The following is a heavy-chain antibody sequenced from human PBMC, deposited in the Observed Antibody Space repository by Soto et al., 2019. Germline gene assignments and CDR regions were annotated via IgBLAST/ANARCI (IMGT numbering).Heavy chain of an antibody. D-gene: IGHD3-22*01. CDR3: ARTYDDSGPNSGGYGFDI. V-gene: IGHV4-59*02. CDR2: IYYSGST. J-gene: IGHJ3*02. Sequence: TSETLSLTCTVSGGSVSTYYWSWIRQPPGKGLEWIAYIYYSGSTSYNPSPKSRVTISLDTSKNQFSLKLSSVTAADTAVYYCARTYDDSGPNSGGYGFDIWGPGTMVTVSS. CDR1: GGSVSTYY.